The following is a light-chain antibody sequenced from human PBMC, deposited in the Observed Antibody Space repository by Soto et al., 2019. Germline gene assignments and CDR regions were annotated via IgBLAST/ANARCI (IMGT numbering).Light chain of an antibody. V-gene: IGKV1-33*01. CDR2: DAS. CDR1: QDISDY. J-gene: IGKJ1*01. Sequence: DIRMTQSPLSLSASVGGRVTITCQASQDISDYVNWYQQRPGKAPKLLMYDASKLETGVPSQFSGSGSGTDFTFTISSLQPEDIATYYCQQYYNLPRTFGQGTKVEIK. CDR3: QQYYNLPRT.